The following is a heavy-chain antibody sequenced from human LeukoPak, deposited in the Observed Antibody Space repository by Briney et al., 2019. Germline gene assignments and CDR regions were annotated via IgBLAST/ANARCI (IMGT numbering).Heavy chain of an antibody. CDR1: GYSISSGYY. J-gene: IGHJ4*02. CDR3: ARVAGMYGSSWYYFDY. CDR2: IYHSGST. V-gene: IGHV4-38-2*01. Sequence: SETLSLTCAVSGYSISSGYYWGWIRQPPGKGLEWIGSIYHSGSTYYNPSLKSRVTISVDTSKNQFSLKLSSVTAADTAVYYCARVAGMYGSSWYYFDYWGQGTLVTVSS. D-gene: IGHD6-13*01.